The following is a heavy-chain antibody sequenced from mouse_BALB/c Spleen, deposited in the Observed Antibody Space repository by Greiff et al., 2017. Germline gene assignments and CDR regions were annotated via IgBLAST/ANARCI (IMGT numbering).Heavy chain of an antibody. V-gene: IGHV1-80*01. CDR3: ARHDYDHAMDY. D-gene: IGHD2-4*01. Sequence: VKLMESGAELVRPGSSVKISCKASGYAFSSYWMNWVKQRPGQGLEWIGQIYPGDGDTNYNGKFKGKATLTADKSSSTAYMQLSSLTSEDSAVYFCARHDYDHAMDYWGQGTSVTVSS. CDR2: IYPGDGDT. CDR1: GYAFSSYW. J-gene: IGHJ4*01.